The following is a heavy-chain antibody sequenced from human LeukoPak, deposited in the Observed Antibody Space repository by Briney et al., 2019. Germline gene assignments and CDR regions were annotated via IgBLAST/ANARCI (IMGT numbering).Heavy chain of an antibody. CDR2: IYTSGST. J-gene: IGHJ3*02. D-gene: IGHD1-14*01. Sequence: SETLSLTCTFSGGSISSYYWSWIRQPAGKGLEWIGRIYTSGSTNYNPSLKSRVTMSVDTSKNQFSLKLSSVTAADTAVYYCARSQGGTEGENDAFDIWGQGTMVTVSS. CDR3: ARSQGGTEGENDAFDI. V-gene: IGHV4-4*07. CDR1: GGSISSYY.